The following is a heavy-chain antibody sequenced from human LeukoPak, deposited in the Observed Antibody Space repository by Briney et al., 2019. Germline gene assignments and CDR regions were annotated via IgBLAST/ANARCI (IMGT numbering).Heavy chain of an antibody. CDR2: ISSSSRYI. J-gene: IGHJ4*02. Sequence: GGSLRLSCAASGFTFSTSSINWVRQAPGKGLEWVSSISSSSRYIYYADSVKGRFTISRGNAKNSLYLQMNSLRAEDTAMYYCAKMGGYSYGPLDFWGQGTLVTVSS. CDR1: GFTFSTSS. V-gene: IGHV3-21*01. CDR3: AKMGGYSYGPLDF. D-gene: IGHD5-18*01.